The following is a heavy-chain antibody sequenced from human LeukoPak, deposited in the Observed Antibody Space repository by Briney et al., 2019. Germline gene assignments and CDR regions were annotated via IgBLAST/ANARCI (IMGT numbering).Heavy chain of an antibody. CDR1: GGSFSGYY. D-gene: IGHD7-27*01. V-gene: IGHV4-34*01. CDR2: INHSGST. CDR3: ALANWGSPFDY. Sequence: SETLSLTCAVYGGSFSGYYWSWIRQPPGKGLEWIGEINHSGSTNYNPSLKSRVTISVDTSKNQFSLKLSSVTAADTAVYYCALANWGSPFDYWGQGTLVTVSS. J-gene: IGHJ4*02.